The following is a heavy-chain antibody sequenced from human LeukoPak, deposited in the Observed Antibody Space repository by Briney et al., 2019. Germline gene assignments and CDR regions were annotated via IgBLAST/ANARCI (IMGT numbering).Heavy chain of an antibody. Sequence: PGGSLRLSCAASGFTFSIYGMPWGRKAPGKGLEWEAAIWYDGSHKYYADSVKGRFTISRDNSKNTLYLQMNTLRAEDTAVYYCAGIWGPSSSWPWGFDYWGQGTLVTVSS. J-gene: IGHJ4*02. D-gene: IGHD6-13*01. CDR3: AGIWGPSSSWPWGFDY. CDR1: GFTFSIYG. V-gene: IGHV3-33*01. CDR2: IWYDGSHK.